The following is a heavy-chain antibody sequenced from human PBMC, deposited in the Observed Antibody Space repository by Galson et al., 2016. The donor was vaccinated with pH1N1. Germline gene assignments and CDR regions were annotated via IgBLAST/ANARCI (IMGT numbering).Heavy chain of an antibody. CDR2: IWYDGSEK. J-gene: IGHJ4*02. Sequence: SLRLSCAASGFTFSTYWMHWVRQAPGEGLEWVAVIWYDGSEKYYADPVKGRFTVSRDNSDNTVYLQMHSLRAEGTAVYYCARGAIRISRMETENLGSFDAWGQGTLVAGSS. CDR1: GFTFSTYW. V-gene: IGHV3-33*08. CDR3: ARGAIRISRMETENLGSFDA. D-gene: IGHD3-9*01.